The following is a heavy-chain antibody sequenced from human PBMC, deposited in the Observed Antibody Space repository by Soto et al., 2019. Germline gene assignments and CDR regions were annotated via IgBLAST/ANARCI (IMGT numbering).Heavy chain of an antibody. D-gene: IGHD2-8*01. J-gene: IGHJ6*02. V-gene: IGHV1-3*01. CDR3: ASQSPLMAYYGMDV. Sequence: ASVQVSCKASGYTFTSYAMHWVRQAPGQRLEWMGRIIAINGITKYAQKFQGRVTITADKFTSTAYMELSSLRSEDTAVYYCASQSPLMAYYGMDVWGQGTTVTVSS. CDR1: GYTFTSYA. CDR2: IIAINGIT.